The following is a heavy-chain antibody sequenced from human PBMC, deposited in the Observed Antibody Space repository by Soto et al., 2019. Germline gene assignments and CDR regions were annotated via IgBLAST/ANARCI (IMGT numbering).Heavy chain of an antibody. V-gene: IGHV1-69*12. D-gene: IGHD2-15*01. CDR1: GGTFSSYA. CDR3: ARCSGGSCYLPDVYYYYGMDV. CDR2: IIPIFGTA. J-gene: IGHJ6*02. Sequence: QVQLVQSGAEVKKPGSSVKVSCKASGGTFSSYAISWVRQAPGQGLEWMGGIIPIFGTANYAQKFQGRVTITADESTSTAYKELSSLRSEDTAVYYCARCSGGSCYLPDVYYYYGMDVWGQGTTVTVSS.